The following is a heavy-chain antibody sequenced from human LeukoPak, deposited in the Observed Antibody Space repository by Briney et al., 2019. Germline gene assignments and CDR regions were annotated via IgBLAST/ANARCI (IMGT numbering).Heavy chain of an antibody. CDR3: ARVPYYDFWSGYYDY. Sequence: SETLSLTCAVYGGSFSGYYWSWIRQPPGKGLEWIREINHSGSTNYNPSLKSRVTISVDTSKNQFSLKLSSVTAADTAVYYCARVPYYDFWSGYYDYWGQGTLVTVSS. CDR1: GGSFSGYY. D-gene: IGHD3-3*01. V-gene: IGHV4-34*01. J-gene: IGHJ4*02. CDR2: INHSGST.